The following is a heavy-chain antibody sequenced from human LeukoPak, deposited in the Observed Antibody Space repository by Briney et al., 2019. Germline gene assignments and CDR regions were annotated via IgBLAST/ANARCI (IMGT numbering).Heavy chain of an antibody. J-gene: IGHJ4*02. D-gene: IGHD1-20*01. CDR2: VYYSGGA. CDR1: GGSITDYY. Sequence: PSETLSLTCTAPGGSITDYYWSWIRQTPGKGLEWIGYVYYSGGANYNPSLKSRVTISVDTSKNQFSLKLSSVTAADTAVYYCARTSRSNWNDVHWDYWGQGTLVTVSS. V-gene: IGHV4-59*01. CDR3: ARTSRSNWNDVHWDY.